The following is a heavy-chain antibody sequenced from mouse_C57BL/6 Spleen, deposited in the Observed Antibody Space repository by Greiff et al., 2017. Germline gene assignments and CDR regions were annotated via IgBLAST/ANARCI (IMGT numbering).Heavy chain of an antibody. CDR1: GYAFSSYW. CDR2: IYPGDGDT. D-gene: IGHD2-5*01. V-gene: IGHV1-80*01. J-gene: IGHJ3*01. Sequence: QVQLQQSGAELVKPGASVKISCKASGYAFSSYWMNWVKQRPGKGLEWIGQIYPGDGDTNYNGKFKGKATLTADKSSSTAYMQLSSLTSEDSAVYFCARSGDSNYVGFAYWGQGTLVTVSA. CDR3: ARSGDSNYVGFAY.